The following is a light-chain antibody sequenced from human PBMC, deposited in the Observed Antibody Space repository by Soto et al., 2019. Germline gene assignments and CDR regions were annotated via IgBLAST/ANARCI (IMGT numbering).Light chain of an antibody. CDR1: SSDVGGYNY. V-gene: IGLV2-14*01. CDR3: SSYTSSSTRV. Sequence: QSVLTQPASVSGSPGQSITISCTGTSSDVGGYNYVSWYQQHPGKAPKLMISEVSNRPSGVSNRFSGSTSGNTASLTISGLQAEDEADYYCSSYTSSSTRVFGTGTKLTVL. J-gene: IGLJ1*01. CDR2: EVS.